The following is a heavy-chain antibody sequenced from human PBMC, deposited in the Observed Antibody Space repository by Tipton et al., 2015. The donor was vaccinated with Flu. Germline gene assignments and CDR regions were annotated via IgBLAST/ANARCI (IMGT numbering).Heavy chain of an antibody. V-gene: IGHV3-13*01. CDR1: GFTFSSYD. CDR2: IGSAGDT. CDR3: ARGPLPDSNWYNGMDV. Sequence: SGFTFSSYDMHWVRQATGKGLEWVSAIGSAGDTYYLDSVKGRFTISRDNAKNSLYLQMNSLRAGDTAVYYCARGPLPDSNWYNGMDVWGQGTTVTVSS. D-gene: IGHD6-13*01. J-gene: IGHJ6*02.